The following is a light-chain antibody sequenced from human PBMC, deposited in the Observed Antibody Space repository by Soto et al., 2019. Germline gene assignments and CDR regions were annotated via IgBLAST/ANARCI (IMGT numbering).Light chain of an antibody. CDR3: CSLTTTHTYV. J-gene: IGLJ1*01. CDR2: HVT. CDR1: SSDIGDYDY. Sequence: QSALTQPASVSGSPGQSITISCTGTSSDIGDYDYVSWYQQHPGKAPKLMIYHVTYRPSGVSNRYSGSKSGNSASLTISGLQVDDEADYYCCSLTTTHTYVFGSGTKVTVL. V-gene: IGLV2-14*03.